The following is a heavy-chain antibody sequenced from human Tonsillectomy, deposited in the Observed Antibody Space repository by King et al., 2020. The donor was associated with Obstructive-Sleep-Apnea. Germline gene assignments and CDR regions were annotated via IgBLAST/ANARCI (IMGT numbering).Heavy chain of an antibody. V-gene: IGHV3-9*01. CDR1: GFTFDDYA. CDR3: AKDILDWLFIDY. J-gene: IGHJ4*01. D-gene: IGHD3-9*01. CDR2: ISWNSGSI. Sequence: VQLVESGGGLVQPGRSLRLSCAASGFTFDDYAMHWVRQAPGKGLEWVSGISWNSGSIGYADSVKGRFTISRDNAKNSLYLQMNSLRAEDTALYYCAKDILDWLFIDYCGHGTLVTVSS.